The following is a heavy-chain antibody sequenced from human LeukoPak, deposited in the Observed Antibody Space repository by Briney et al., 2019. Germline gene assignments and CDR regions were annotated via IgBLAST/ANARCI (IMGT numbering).Heavy chain of an antibody. D-gene: IGHD3-22*01. Sequence: GASVKVSCKASGYTFTSYGISWVRQAPGQGLEWMGGIIPIFGTANYAQKFQGRVTITADESTSTAYMELSSLRSEDTAVYYCARSRRWMGYDSFDYWGQGTLVTVSS. CDR3: ARSRRWMGYDSFDY. CDR2: IIPIFGTA. V-gene: IGHV1-69*13. CDR1: GYTFTSYG. J-gene: IGHJ4*02.